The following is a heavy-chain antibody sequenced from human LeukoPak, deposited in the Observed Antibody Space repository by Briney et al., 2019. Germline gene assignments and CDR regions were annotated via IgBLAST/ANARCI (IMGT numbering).Heavy chain of an antibody. J-gene: IGHJ4*02. CDR2: IYYSGST. CDR3: ARMYSNYFDY. Sequence: PSETLSLTCTVSGGSISSYYWSWIRQPPGKGLEWIGYIYYSGSTNYSPSLKSRVTISVDTSKNQFSLKLSSVTAADTAVYYCARMYSNYFDYWGQGTLVTVSS. V-gene: IGHV4-59*01. D-gene: IGHD4-11*01. CDR1: GGSISSYY.